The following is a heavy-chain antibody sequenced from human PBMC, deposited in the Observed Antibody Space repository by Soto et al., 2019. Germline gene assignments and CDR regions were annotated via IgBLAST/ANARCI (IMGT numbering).Heavy chain of an antibody. V-gene: IGHV3-21*01. D-gene: IGHD3-3*01. J-gene: IGHJ4*02. CDR1: GFTFSSYS. CDR2: ISSSSSYI. Sequence: GGSLRLSCAASGFTFSSYSMNWVRQAPGKGLEWVSSISSSSSYIYYADSVKGRLTISRDNAKNSLFLQMNSLRAEDTAVYYCARAMTRGSGYYPTWLYWGQGTLVTVSS. CDR3: ARAMTRGSGYYPTWLY.